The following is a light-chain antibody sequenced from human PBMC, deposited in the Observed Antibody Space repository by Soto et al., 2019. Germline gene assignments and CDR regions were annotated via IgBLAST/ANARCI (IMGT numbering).Light chain of an antibody. V-gene: IGKV3-20*01. CDR3: QKYDTAPLT. Sequence: EILLTQSPGTLSLSPGERATISCRASQSFSSSYLAWYQQKPGQAPRLLIYGASSRATGIPDRFSGSGSGTDFTLTISSLQPEDVATYYCQKYDTAPLTFGQGTKVDIK. CDR2: GAS. CDR1: QSFSSSY. J-gene: IGKJ1*01.